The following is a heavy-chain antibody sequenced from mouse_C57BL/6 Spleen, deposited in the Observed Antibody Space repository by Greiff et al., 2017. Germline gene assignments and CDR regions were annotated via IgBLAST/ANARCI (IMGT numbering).Heavy chain of an antibody. J-gene: IGHJ4*01. CDR1: GYTFTSYT. V-gene: IGHV1-4*01. CDR2: INPSSGYT. Sequence: QVQLQQSGAELARPGASVKMSCKASGYTFTSYTMNWVKQRPGQGLEWIGYINPSSGYTKYNQKFKDKATLTADKSSSTAYMQQSSLTSEDSAVYYCARRDYDDYAMDYWGQGTSVTVSS. CDR3: ARRDYDDYAMDY. D-gene: IGHD2-4*01.